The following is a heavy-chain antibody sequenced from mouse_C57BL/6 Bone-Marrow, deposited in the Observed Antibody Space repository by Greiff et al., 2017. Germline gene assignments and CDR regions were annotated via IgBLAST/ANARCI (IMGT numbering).Heavy chain of an antibody. V-gene: IGHV1-26*01. CDR3: ARDGNPYYYAMDY. D-gene: IGHD2-1*01. Sequence: VQLQQSGPELVKPGASVKISCKASGYTFTDYYMNWVKQSHGKSLEWIGDINPNNGGTSYNQKFKGKATLTVDKSSSTDYMELRSLTSEDSAVYYCARDGNPYYYAMDYWGQGTSGTVSA. CDR2: INPNNGGT. CDR1: GYTFTDYY. J-gene: IGHJ4*01.